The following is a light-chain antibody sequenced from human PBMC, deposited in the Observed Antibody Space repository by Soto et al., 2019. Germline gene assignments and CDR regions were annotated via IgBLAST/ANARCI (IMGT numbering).Light chain of an antibody. CDR2: DAS. J-gene: IGKJ5*01. CDR1: QSVSSY. V-gene: IGKV3-11*01. Sequence: ESVLTQSPRTMSLSPGERATLSCRASQSVSSYLAWYQQKPGQAPRLLIYDASNRATGIPARFSGSGSGTDFTLTISSLEPEDFAVYYCQQRSNWITFGQGTRLEIK. CDR3: QQRSNWIT.